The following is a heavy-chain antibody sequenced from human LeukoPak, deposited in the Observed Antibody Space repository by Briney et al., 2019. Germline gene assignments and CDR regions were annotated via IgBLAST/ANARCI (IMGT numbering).Heavy chain of an antibody. V-gene: IGHV3-48*04. CDR3: ARGGHDSGSYYPGYYYYYMNV. CDR2: ISSSGSTI. D-gene: IGHD1-26*01. CDR1: GFIFSSYS. J-gene: IGHJ6*03. Sequence: GGSLRLSCAASGFIFSSYSMNWVRQAPGKGLEWVSYISSSGSTIYYADSVKGRFTISRDNAKNSLYLQMNSLRAEDTAVYYCARGGHDSGSYYPGYYYYYMNVWGKGTTVTVSS.